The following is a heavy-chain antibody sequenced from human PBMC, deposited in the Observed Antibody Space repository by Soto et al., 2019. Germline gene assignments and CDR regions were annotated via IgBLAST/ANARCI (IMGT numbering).Heavy chain of an antibody. D-gene: IGHD3-10*01. CDR1: GFTFSSYD. CDR2: ISGSGYST. V-gene: IGHV3-23*01. Sequence: EVQLLESGGGLVQPGGSLRLSCAASGFTFSSYDMTWVRQAPGKGLEWVSAISGSGYSTNYGDSVKGRFIISRDNSKNTLFMQMNSLRVEDTAVYYCAIRGLSKSEVRGYFDYWGRGTLVTVSS. CDR3: AIRGLSKSEVRGYFDY. J-gene: IGHJ4*02.